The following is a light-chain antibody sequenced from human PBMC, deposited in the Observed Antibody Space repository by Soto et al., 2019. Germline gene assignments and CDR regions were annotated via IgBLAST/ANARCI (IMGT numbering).Light chain of an antibody. Sequence: EIVMTQSPATLSVSLGDRATLSCRASQSVSTDLAWYQQKPGQAPRLLIYGASTRATGIPARFSGSGSETDFTLTISSLQSEDFAVYYCQQYDSWPPSYTFGQGTKLEIK. CDR3: QQYDSWPPSYT. J-gene: IGKJ2*01. V-gene: IGKV3-15*01. CDR1: QSVSTD. CDR2: GAS.